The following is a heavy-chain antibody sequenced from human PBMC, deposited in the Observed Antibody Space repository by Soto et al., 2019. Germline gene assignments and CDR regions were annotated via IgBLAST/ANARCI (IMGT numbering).Heavy chain of an antibody. V-gene: IGHV4-34*01. CDR3: AGGRTGTTSFDY. Sequence: PSETLSLTCAVYGGSFSGYYWSWIRQPPGKGLEWIGEINHSGSTNYNPSLKSRVTISVDTSKNQFSLKLSSVTAADTAVYYCAGGRTGTTSFDYWGQGTLVTVSS. CDR2: INHSGST. J-gene: IGHJ4*02. CDR1: GGSFSGYY. D-gene: IGHD1-7*01.